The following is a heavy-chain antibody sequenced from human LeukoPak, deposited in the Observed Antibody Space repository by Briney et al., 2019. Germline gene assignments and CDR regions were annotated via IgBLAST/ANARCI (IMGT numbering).Heavy chain of an antibody. D-gene: IGHD6-13*01. CDR3: ASEGSSWYYFDY. CDR2: INSDGSST. V-gene: IGHV3-74*01. Sequence: GGSLRLSCAASGFTFSSYWMHWVLQAPGKRLVWVSRINSDGSSTSYADSVKGRFTISRDNAKNTLYLQMNGLRAEDTAVYYCASEGSSWYYFDYWGQGTLVTVSS. CDR1: GFTFSSYW. J-gene: IGHJ4*02.